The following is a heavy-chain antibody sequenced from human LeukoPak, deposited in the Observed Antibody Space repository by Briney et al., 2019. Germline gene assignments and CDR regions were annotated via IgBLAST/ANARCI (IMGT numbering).Heavy chain of an antibody. CDR2: IYYSGST. J-gene: IGHJ6*02. CDR3: ARDQVVVAATGYYGMDV. D-gene: IGHD2-15*01. V-gene: IGHV4-31*03. Sequence: SETLSLTCTVSGGSISSGGYYWSWIRQHPGKGLEWIGYIYYSGSTYYNPSLKSRVTISVDTSKNQFSLKLSSVTAADTAVYYCARDQVVVAATGYYGMDVWGQGTTVTVSS. CDR1: GGSISSGGYY.